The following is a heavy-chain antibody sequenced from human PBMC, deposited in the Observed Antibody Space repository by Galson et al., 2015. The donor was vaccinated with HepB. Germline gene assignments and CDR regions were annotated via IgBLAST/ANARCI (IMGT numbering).Heavy chain of an antibody. D-gene: IGHD3-10*01. V-gene: IGHV3-21*01. Sequence: SLRLSCAASGFTFSSYSMNWVRQAPGKGLEWVSSISSSSSYIYYADSVKGRFTISRDNAKNSLYLQMNSLRAEDTAVYYCATDKGYYGSGSYLSYYYYYGMDVWGQGTTVTVSS. CDR3: ATDKGYYGSGSYLSYYYYYGMDV. CDR1: GFTFSSYS. J-gene: IGHJ6*02. CDR2: ISSSSSYI.